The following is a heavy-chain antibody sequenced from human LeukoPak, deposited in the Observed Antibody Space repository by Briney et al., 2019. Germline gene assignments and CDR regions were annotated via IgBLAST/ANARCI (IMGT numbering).Heavy chain of an antibody. J-gene: IGHJ4*02. V-gene: IGHV3-23*01. CDR2: ISGSGGST. CDR3: AKDLSYSSSSGPRFDY. D-gene: IGHD6-6*01. CDR1: GFTFSSYA. Sequence: PGGSLRLSCAASGFTFSSYAMSWVRQAPGKWLEWVSAISGSGGSTYYADSVKGRFTISRDNSKNTLYLQMNSLRAEDTAVYYCAKDLSYSSSSGPRFDYWGQGTLVTVSS.